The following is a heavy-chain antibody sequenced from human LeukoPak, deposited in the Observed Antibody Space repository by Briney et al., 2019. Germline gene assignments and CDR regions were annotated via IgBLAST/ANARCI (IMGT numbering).Heavy chain of an antibody. CDR1: GFTFSRYW. Sequence: GGSLRLSCAASGFTFSRYWMRWVRQAPGKGLEWVANIKQDGSEKYYVDSVKGRFTISRDNAKISLYLQMNSLRAEDTAVYYCARSAGSSGWYEGYYFDYWGQGTLVTVSS. D-gene: IGHD6-13*01. CDR3: ARSAGSSGWYEGYYFDY. CDR2: IKQDGSEK. V-gene: IGHV3-7*01. J-gene: IGHJ4*02.